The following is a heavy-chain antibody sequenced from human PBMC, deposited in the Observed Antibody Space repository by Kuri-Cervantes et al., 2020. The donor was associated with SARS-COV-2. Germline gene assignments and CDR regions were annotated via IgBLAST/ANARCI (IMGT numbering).Heavy chain of an antibody. CDR3: ATHQNIVVVPAAIPDAFDI. D-gene: IGHD2-2*01. CDR2: IYPGDSDT. Sequence: GESLKISCKGSGYSFTSYWIGWVRQMPGKGLEWMGIIYPGDSDTRYSPSFQGQVTISADKSISTAYLQRSSLKASDTAMYYCATHQNIVVVPAAIPDAFDIWGQGTMVTVSS. J-gene: IGHJ3*02. CDR1: GYSFTSYW. V-gene: IGHV5-51*01.